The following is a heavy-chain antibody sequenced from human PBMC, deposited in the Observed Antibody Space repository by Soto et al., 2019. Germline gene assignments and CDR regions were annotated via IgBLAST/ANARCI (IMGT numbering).Heavy chain of an antibody. CDR1: GYSINSGYY. Sequence: SGPLSLTCAFSGYSINSGYYWGWIRQSPGKGLEWIGSVFHSWTTYSTPSLKTRLTISVDTSKNQFSLDLNAVTAADTAVYYCVRDFGDLHDFWSGSDYWGQGIPVTVSS. V-gene: IGHV4-38-2*02. CDR2: VFHSWTT. CDR3: VRDFGDLHDFWSGSDY. J-gene: IGHJ4*02. D-gene: IGHD3-3*01.